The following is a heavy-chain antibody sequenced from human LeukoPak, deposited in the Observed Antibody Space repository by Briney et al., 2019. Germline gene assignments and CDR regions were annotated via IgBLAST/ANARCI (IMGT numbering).Heavy chain of an antibody. V-gene: IGHV3-30*02. CDR2: IRYDGSNK. D-gene: IGHD2/OR15-2a*01. CDR3: ARDRILNYYYYMDA. Sequence: GGSLRLSCAASGFTFSSYGMHWVRQAPGKGLEWVAFIRYDGSNKYYADSVKGRFTISRDNSKNTLYLQMNSLRAEDTAVYYCARDRILNYYYYMDAWGRGTTVTVSS. CDR1: GFTFSSYG. J-gene: IGHJ6*03.